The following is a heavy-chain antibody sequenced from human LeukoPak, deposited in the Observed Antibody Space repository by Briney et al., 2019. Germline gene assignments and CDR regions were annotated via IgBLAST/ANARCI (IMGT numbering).Heavy chain of an antibody. CDR3: ARQGGDSGYDHYFDY. J-gene: IGHJ4*02. D-gene: IGHD5-12*01. CDR2: TSSSSSYI. Sequence: TGGSLRLSWAASGFTFSSYSMNWVRQAPGKGLGWLSSTSSSSSYIYYADSVKGRFTVSRDNAKNSLYLQMNSLRAEDTAVYYCARQGGDSGYDHYFDYWGQGTLVTVSS. V-gene: IGHV3-21*01. CDR1: GFTFSSYS.